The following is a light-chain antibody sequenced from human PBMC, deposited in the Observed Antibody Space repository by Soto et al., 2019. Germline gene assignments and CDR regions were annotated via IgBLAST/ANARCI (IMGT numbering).Light chain of an antibody. CDR1: SSNIGAGYD. CDR2: GNS. Sequence: QLVLTQPPSVSGAPGQRVTISCTGSSSNIGAGYDVHWYQQLPGTAPKLLIYGNSNQPSGVPDRFSGSKSGTSASLAITGLQAEDEADYYCQSYDSSLSGVVFGGGTKLTVL. J-gene: IGLJ2*01. V-gene: IGLV1-40*01. CDR3: QSYDSSLSGVV.